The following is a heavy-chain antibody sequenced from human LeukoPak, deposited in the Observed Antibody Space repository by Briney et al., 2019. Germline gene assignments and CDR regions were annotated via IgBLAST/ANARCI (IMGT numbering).Heavy chain of an antibody. CDR1: GFTFSGSA. D-gene: IGHD6-6*01. CDR2: IRSKANSYAT. V-gene: IGHV3-73*01. Sequence: PGGSLRLSCAASGFTFSGSAMHWVRQASGKGLEWVGRIRSKANSYATAYAASVKGRFTIPRDDSKNTAYLQMNSLRAEDTAVYYCASNNEYSSSPAFDYWGQGTLVTVSS. J-gene: IGHJ4*02. CDR3: ASNNEYSSSPAFDY.